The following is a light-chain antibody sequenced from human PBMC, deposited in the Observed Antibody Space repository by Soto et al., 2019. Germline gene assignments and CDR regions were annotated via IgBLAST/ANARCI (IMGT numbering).Light chain of an antibody. CDR3: QQYGRSSLT. Sequence: EIVLTQSPGTLPLSPGERATLSCRASQSVSSNYLPWYQHKPGQAPRLLIYGASSRATGIPDRFSGSGSGTDFTLTISGLEPEDFAVYYCQQYGRSSLTFGGGTKVAIK. J-gene: IGKJ4*01. CDR2: GAS. V-gene: IGKV3-20*01. CDR1: QSVSSNY.